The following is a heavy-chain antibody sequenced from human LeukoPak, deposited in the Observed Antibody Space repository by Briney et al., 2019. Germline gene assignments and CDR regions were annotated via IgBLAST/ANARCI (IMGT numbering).Heavy chain of an antibody. D-gene: IGHD6-6*01. CDR2: IYYSGST. V-gene: IGHV4-39*07. CDR1: GGSISSSSYY. J-gene: IGHJ4*02. CDR3: ASVGLYSSSFTFDY. Sequence: SETLSLTCTVSGGSISSSSYYWGWIRQPPGKGLEWIGSIYYSGSTYYNPSLKSRVTISVDTSKNQFSLKLSSVTAADTAVYYCASVGLYSSSFTFDYWGQGTLVTVSS.